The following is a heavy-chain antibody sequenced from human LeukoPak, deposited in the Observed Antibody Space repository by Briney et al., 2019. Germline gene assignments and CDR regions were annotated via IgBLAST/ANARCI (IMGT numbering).Heavy chain of an antibody. Sequence: GGSLRLSCAASGFTFSSYWMSWVRQAPGKGLEWVANIKKDGSEKYYVDSVKGRFTISRDNAKNSLYLQMNSLRAEDTAGYHCARDLYRIVVVPHYFDYWGQGTLVTVSS. CDR2: IKKDGSEK. CDR1: GFTFSSYW. V-gene: IGHV3-7*01. J-gene: IGHJ4*02. CDR3: ARDLYRIVVVPHYFDY. D-gene: IGHD3-22*01.